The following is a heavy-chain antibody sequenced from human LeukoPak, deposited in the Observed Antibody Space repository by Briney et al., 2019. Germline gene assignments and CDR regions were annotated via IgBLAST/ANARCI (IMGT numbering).Heavy chain of an antibody. V-gene: IGHV3-23*01. Sequence: PGGSPRLSCAASGFTFNNFAMTWVRQAPGKGLEWVSAISGSGGSTYYADSVKGRFTISRDNSKNTLYLQMNGLRAEDTAVYYCAKDVDSSGFVFYFDYWGQGTLVTVSS. CDR3: AKDVDSSGFVFYFDY. J-gene: IGHJ4*02. CDR2: ISGSGGST. CDR1: GFTFNNFA. D-gene: IGHD3-22*01.